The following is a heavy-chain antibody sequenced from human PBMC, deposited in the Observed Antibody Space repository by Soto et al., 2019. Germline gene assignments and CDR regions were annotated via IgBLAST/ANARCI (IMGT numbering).Heavy chain of an antibody. J-gene: IGHJ6*02. CDR3: ARGPTWIQLWLPDYYGMDV. Sequence: SETLSLTCTVSGGSISSYYWSWIRQPPGKGLEWIGYIYYSGSTNYNPSLKSRVTISVDTSKNQFSLKLSSVTAADTAVYYCARGPTWIQLWLPDYYGMDVWGQGTTVTVSS. V-gene: IGHV4-59*01. CDR1: GGSISSYY. CDR2: IYYSGST. D-gene: IGHD5-18*01.